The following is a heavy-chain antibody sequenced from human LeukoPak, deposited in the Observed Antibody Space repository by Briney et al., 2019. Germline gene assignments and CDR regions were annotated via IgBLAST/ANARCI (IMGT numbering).Heavy chain of an antibody. V-gene: IGHV4-4*07. CDR2: IYTSGST. D-gene: IGHD3-3*01. CDR1: GGSISSYY. CDR3: ARDEYYDFWSGYFPQAV. J-gene: IGHJ4*02. Sequence: SETLSLTCTVSGGSISSYYWSWIRQPAGKGLEWIGRIYTSGSTNYNPSLKSRVTMSVDTSKNQFSLKLSSVTAADTAVYYCARDEYYDFWSGYFPQAVWGQGTLVTVSS.